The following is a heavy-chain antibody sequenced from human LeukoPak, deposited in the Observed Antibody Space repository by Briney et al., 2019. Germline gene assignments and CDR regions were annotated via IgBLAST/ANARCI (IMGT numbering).Heavy chain of an antibody. Sequence: GGSLRLSCAASGLTFSSHAMSWVRQAPGKGLECVSTISGSRGSTYYADSVKGRFTISRDNSKNTVYLQMNSLRAEDTAVYYCAKAASGNWNDVSDYWGQGTLVTVSS. CDR2: ISGSRGST. J-gene: IGHJ4*02. CDR3: AKAASGNWNDVSDY. V-gene: IGHV3-23*01. D-gene: IGHD1-20*01. CDR1: GLTFSSHA.